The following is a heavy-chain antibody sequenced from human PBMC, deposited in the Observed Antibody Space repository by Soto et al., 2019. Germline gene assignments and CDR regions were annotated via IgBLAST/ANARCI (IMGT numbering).Heavy chain of an antibody. CDR2: ITTDKGKT. CDR1: GYTFTSYG. CDR3: ATRSPAFDY. J-gene: IGHJ4*02. V-gene: IGHV1-18*01. Sequence: QVQLVQSGPEVKKPGASVKVSCKTSGYTFTSYGISWVRQAPGQGLEWKGWITTDKGKTTYAQKFYGRVSMTTDTSTSTDYMELRSLRSDDTAVYYCATRSPAFDYWGQGTLVTVSS.